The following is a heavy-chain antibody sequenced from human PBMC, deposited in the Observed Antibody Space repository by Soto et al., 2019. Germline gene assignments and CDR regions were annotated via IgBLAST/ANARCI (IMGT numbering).Heavy chain of an antibody. CDR1: GFTFSSYS. Sequence: PGGSLRLSCAAPGFTFSSYSMNWVRQAPGKGLEWVSYISSSSSTIYYADSVKGRFTISRDNAKNSLYLQMNSLRAEDTAVYYCAREGDSSGWYNWFDPWGQGTLVTVSS. V-gene: IGHV3-48*01. CDR3: AREGDSSGWYNWFDP. J-gene: IGHJ5*02. D-gene: IGHD3-22*01. CDR2: ISSSSSTI.